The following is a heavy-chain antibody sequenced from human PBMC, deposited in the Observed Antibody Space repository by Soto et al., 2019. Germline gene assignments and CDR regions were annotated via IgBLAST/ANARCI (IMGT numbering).Heavy chain of an antibody. D-gene: IGHD1-26*01. CDR1: GGSTSIGENF. CDR3: ARDTGTYPYYFDY. CDR2: IHHSGST. Sequence: ASETLSLTCTVSGGSTSIGENFWNCIRQSPGKGLEWIGYIHHSGSTYYNPSLKSRLTISVDTSKNQISLKLNSVTAADTAVYYCARDTGTYPYYFDYWGQGTLVTVSS. J-gene: IGHJ4*02. V-gene: IGHV4-30-4*01.